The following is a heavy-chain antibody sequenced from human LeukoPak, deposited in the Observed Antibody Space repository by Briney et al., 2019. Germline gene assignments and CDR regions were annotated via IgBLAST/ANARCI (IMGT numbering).Heavy chain of an antibody. Sequence: SETLSLTCTVSGGSISSYYWSWIRQPPGKGLEWIGYIYTSGSTNYNPSLKSRVTISVDTSKNQFSLKLSSVTAADTAVYYCARRRIGKPYDYWGQGTLVTVSS. CDR1: GGSISSYY. J-gene: IGHJ4*02. CDR2: IYTSGST. V-gene: IGHV4-4*09. D-gene: IGHD1-26*01. CDR3: ARRRIGKPYDY.